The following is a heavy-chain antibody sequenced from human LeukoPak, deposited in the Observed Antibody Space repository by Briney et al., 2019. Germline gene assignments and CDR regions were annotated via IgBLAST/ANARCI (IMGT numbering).Heavy chain of an antibody. CDR1: GGSFSGYY. CDR3: ARAYGDYPRGYYGMDV. V-gene: IGHV4-34*01. CDR2: INHSGST. J-gene: IGHJ6*02. Sequence: ASETLSLTCAVYGGSFSGYYWSWIRQPPGKGLEWIGEINHSGSTNYNPSLKSRVTISVDTSKNQFSLKLSSVTAADTAVYYYARAYGDYPRGYYGMDVWGQGTTVTVSS. D-gene: IGHD4-17*01.